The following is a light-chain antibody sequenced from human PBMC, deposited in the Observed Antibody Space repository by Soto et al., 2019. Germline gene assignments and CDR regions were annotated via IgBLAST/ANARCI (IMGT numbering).Light chain of an antibody. J-gene: IGLJ2*01. CDR1: SSNIGSNY. CDR2: RND. Sequence: QSVLTQSPSASGTPGQRVTISCSGSSSNIGSNYVYWYQQLPGTAPKLLIYRNDERPSGVPDRFSGSKSDTSASLAISGLRSEDEADYFCAAWDASISAAVFGGGTKLTVL. V-gene: IGLV1-47*01. CDR3: AAWDASISAAV.